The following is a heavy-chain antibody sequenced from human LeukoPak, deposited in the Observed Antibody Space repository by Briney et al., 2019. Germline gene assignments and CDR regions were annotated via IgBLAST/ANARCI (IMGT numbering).Heavy chain of an antibody. CDR2: IYYSGST. Sequence: SETLSLTCTVSGYSISSGYYWGWIRQPPGKGLEWIGYIYYSGSTNYNPSLKSRVTISVDTSKNQFSLKLSSVTAADTAVYYCARSGYGDYGYAFDIWGQGTMVTVSS. J-gene: IGHJ3*02. CDR3: ARSGYGDYGYAFDI. V-gene: IGHV4-61*01. CDR1: GYSISSGYY. D-gene: IGHD4-17*01.